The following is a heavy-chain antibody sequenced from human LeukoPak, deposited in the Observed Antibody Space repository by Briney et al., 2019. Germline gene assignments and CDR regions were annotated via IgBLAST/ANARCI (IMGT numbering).Heavy chain of an antibody. CDR1: GYTFTGYY. J-gene: IGHJ6*02. D-gene: IGHD6-19*01. CDR3: ARTSVAGTWGYYYYYGMDV. Sequence: ASVTVSCKASGYTFTGYYMHWVRQAPGQGLEWMGWINPNCGGTNYAQKFQGWVTMTRDTSISTAYMELSRLRSDDTAVYYCARTSVAGTWGYYYYYGMDVWGQGTTVTVSS. V-gene: IGHV1-2*04. CDR2: INPNCGGT.